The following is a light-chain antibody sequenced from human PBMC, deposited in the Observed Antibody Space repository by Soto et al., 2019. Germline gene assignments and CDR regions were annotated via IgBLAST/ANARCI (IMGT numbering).Light chain of an antibody. CDR1: SSDVGSYNL. Sequence: QSVLTQPASVSGSPGQSITISCPGTSSDVGSYNLVSWYQQHPGKAPKLRIYEGSKRPSGGSDRFSGSKSGNTASLTISGLQAYYEADYYCCSYALSPASYVFGTGTKLTVL. CDR2: EGS. J-gene: IGLJ1*01. CDR3: CSYALSPASYV. V-gene: IGLV2-23*01.